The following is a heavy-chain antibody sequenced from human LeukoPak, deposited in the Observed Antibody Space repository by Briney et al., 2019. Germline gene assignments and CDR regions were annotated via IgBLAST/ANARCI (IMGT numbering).Heavy chain of an antibody. CDR1: GGSISSGGYS. CDR3: ARGKYQLLID. Sequence: SQTLSRTCAVSGGSISSGGYSWSWIRQPPGKGLEWIGYIYHSGSTYYNPSLKSRVTISVDRSKNQFSLKLSSVTAADTAVYYCARGKYQLLIDWGQGTLVTVSS. CDR2: IYHSGST. D-gene: IGHD2-2*01. V-gene: IGHV4-30-2*01. J-gene: IGHJ4*02.